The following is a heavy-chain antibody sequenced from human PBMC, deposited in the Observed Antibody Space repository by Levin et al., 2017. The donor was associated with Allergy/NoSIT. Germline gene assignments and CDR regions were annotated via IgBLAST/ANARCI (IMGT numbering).Heavy chain of an antibody. CDR3: VRASSSLMVDYYGSMNYSNWFDP. CDR1: GGTFSSYP. V-gene: IGHV1-69*04. CDR2: IFPTIGVA. J-gene: IGHJ5*02. D-gene: IGHD3-10*01. Sequence: SVKVSCKASGGTFSSYPINWVRQAPGQGLEWMGRIFPTIGVANYAQKFQGRVTITADKSTNTTYMELNSLRSEDTAVYYCVRASSSLMVDYYGSMNYSNWFDPWGQGTLVTVSS.